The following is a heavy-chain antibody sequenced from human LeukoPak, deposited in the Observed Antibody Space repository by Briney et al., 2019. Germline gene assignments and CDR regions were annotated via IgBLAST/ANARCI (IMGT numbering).Heavy chain of an antibody. CDR1: GFTFSSYA. D-gene: IGHD3-10*01. CDR2: ISGSGGIT. V-gene: IGHV3-23*01. J-gene: IGHJ4*02. Sequence: GGSLRLSCAASGFTFSSYAMSWVRQAPGKGLEWVSAISGSGGITYYADSVKGRFTISRDNSKNTLYLQMNSLRAEDTAVYYCAKDYNYYGSGRSFWYYFDYWGQGTLVTVSS. CDR3: AKDYNYYGSGRSFWYYFDY.